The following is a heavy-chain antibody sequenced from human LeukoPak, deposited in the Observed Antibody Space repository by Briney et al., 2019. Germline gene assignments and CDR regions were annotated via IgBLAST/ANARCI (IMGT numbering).Heavy chain of an antibody. CDR1: GFTFSDHA. Sequence: GGSLRLSCAASGFTFSDHAMTWVRQTLAKGLESVSSTSAGGDITHYAESVKGRFTISRDNSKSTLYLQMNSLRAEDTAIYFCAYLDSSGFYYGRLRYWGQGTPVTVSS. CDR2: TSAGGDIT. D-gene: IGHD3-22*01. CDR3: AYLDSSGFYYGRLRY. V-gene: IGHV3-23*01. J-gene: IGHJ4*02.